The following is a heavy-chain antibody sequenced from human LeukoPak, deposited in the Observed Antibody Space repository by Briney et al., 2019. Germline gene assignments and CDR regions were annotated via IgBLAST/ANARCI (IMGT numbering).Heavy chain of an antibody. Sequence: ASVKVSCKVSGHTLTELSMHWVRQAPGKGLEWMGGFDPEDGETIYAQKFQGRVTMTEDTSTDTAYMELSSLRSEDTAVYYCATGHAGATYFDYWGQGTLVTVSS. D-gene: IGHD1-26*01. CDR2: FDPEDGET. CDR3: ATGHAGATYFDY. CDR1: GHTLTELS. V-gene: IGHV1-24*01. J-gene: IGHJ4*02.